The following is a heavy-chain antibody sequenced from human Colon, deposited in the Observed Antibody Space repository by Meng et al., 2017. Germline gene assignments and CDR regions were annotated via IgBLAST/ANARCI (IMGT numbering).Heavy chain of an antibody. CDR2: IHHGGTT. CDR1: GGSISSNYW. V-gene: IGHV4-4*02. Sequence: GRRQGSGPGLVKPSGTLSLTCAVSGGSISSNYWWSWVRHSPKKGLEWIGEIHHGGTTNYNPSLKSRVTISVDTSNNQFSLKLSSVTAADTAVYYCARIDYGGNGIEKYFFDYWGQGTLVTVSS. J-gene: IGHJ4*02. CDR3: ARIDYGGNGIEKYFFDY. D-gene: IGHD4-23*01.